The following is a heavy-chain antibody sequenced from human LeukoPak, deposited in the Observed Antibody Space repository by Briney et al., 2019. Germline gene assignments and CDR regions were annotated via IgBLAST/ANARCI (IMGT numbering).Heavy chain of an antibody. CDR2: IWYDESKK. Sequence: GGSLRLSCAASGFTFSYYGMDWVRQAPGKGLERVAFIWYDESKKFYGDSVKGRFTISRDNSKNTLYLQMNSLRTEDTAVYYCAKSHLPNAYSGTYYCHYWGQGTLVTVSS. CDR3: AKSHLPNAYSGTYYCHY. J-gene: IGHJ4*02. CDR1: GFTFSYYG. D-gene: IGHD1-26*01. V-gene: IGHV3-30*02.